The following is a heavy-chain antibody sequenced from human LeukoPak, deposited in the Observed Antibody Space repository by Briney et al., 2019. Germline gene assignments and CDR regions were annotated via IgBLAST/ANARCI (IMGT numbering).Heavy chain of an antibody. D-gene: IGHD3-9*01. J-gene: IGHJ4*02. CDR1: GGSISSSSYY. Sequence: SETLSLTCTVSGGSISSSSYYWGWIRQPPGKGLEWIGSIYYSGSTYYNPSLKSRVTISVDTSKNQFSLKLSSVTAADTAVYYCARLLLTGALYWGQGTLVTVSS. CDR2: IYYSGST. V-gene: IGHV4-39*01. CDR3: ARLLLTGALY.